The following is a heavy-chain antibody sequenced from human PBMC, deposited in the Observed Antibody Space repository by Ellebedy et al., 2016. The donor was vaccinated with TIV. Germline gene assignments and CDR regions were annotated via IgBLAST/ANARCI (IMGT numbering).Heavy chain of an antibody. Sequence: PGGSLRLSCAASGFTFSSYAMSWVRQAPGKGLEWVSAISGSGVGTYYADSVKGRFTISRDNSKNTLYLQMNSLRAEDAAVYYCARDPLKYSTSSATSAGPQDYWGQGTLVTVSS. J-gene: IGHJ4*02. CDR1: GFTFSSYA. CDR3: ARDPLKYSTSSATSAGPQDY. V-gene: IGHV3-23*01. D-gene: IGHD6-6*01. CDR2: ISGSGVGT.